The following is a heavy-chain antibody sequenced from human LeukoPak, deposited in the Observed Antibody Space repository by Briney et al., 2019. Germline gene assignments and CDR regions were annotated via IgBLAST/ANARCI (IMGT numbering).Heavy chain of an antibody. V-gene: IGHV1-24*01. D-gene: IGHD6-19*01. CDR2: FDPEDGET. Sequence: ASVKVSCKVSGYTLTELSMHWVRQAPGEGLEWMGGFDPEDGETIYAQKFQGRVTMTEDTSTDTAYMELSSLRSEDTAVYYCATDLSTVPPPIAVAGIPWGQGTLVTVSS. CDR3: ATDLSTVPPPIAVAGIP. J-gene: IGHJ5*02. CDR1: GYTLTELS.